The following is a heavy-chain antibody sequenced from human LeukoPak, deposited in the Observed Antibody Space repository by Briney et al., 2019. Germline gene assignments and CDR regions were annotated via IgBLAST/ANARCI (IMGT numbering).Heavy chain of an antibody. J-gene: IGHJ4*02. D-gene: IGHD3-10*01. V-gene: IGHV3-30-3*01. Sequence: PGGSLRLSCAASGFTFSSYAMHWVRQAPGKGLEWVAVISYDGSNKYYADSVKGRFTISRDNSKNTLYLQMNSLRAEDTAVYYCARGRRGSGSYYPKLIDYWGQGTLVTVSS. CDR1: GFTFSSYA. CDR2: ISYDGSNK. CDR3: ARGRRGSGSYYPKLIDY.